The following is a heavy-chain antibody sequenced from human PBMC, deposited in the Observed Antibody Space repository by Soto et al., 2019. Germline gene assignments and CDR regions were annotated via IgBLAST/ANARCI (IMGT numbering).Heavy chain of an antibody. Sequence: PSETLSLTCTVSGASISIGGYFWSWIRQHPXKGLEWIGHIYYNGSTYYNPSLKSRLTISVDTSKNEFSPRLTSVTAADTAVYFCATDEYFGSEIDFYYYAMDVWGQGTTVTVSS. CDR3: ATDEYFGSEIDFYYYAMDV. J-gene: IGHJ6*02. CDR1: GASISIGGYF. D-gene: IGHD3-10*01. V-gene: IGHV4-31*03. CDR2: IYYNGST.